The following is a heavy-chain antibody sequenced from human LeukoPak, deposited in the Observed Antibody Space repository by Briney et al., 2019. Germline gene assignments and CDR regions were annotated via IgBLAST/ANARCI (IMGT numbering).Heavy chain of an antibody. V-gene: IGHV4-59*01. Sequence: PSETLSLTCTVSGGSISSYYWSWIRQPPGKGLEWIGYIYYSGSTNYNPSLKSRVTISVDTSKNHFSLRLSSVTSADTAVYYCARGMAVAGTLAFDIWGKGTMVTVST. CDR2: IYYSGST. J-gene: IGHJ3*02. CDR1: GGSISSYY. CDR3: ARGMAVAGTLAFDI. D-gene: IGHD6-19*01.